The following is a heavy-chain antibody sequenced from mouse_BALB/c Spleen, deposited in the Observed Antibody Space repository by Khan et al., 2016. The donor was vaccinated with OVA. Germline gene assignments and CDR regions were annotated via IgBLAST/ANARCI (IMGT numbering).Heavy chain of an antibody. J-gene: IGHJ3*01. CDR1: GDSITSGY. CDR3: ARSTYRYAFAY. D-gene: IGHD2-14*01. V-gene: IGHV3-8*02. CDR2: ILYSGST. Sequence: EVQLQESGPSLVKPSQTLSLTCSVTGDSITSGYWCWIRKFPGNKLEYMGYILYSGSTYYNPSIKSRISITRHASQNQYYLQLKSVTTEDTATYYCARSTYRYAFAYWGQGTLVTVSA.